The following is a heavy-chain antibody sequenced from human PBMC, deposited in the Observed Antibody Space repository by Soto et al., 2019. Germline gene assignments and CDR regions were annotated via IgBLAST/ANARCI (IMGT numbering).Heavy chain of an antibody. V-gene: IGHV4-30-4*01. CDR3: AATRVTMALGWFGP. D-gene: IGHD3-10*01. J-gene: IGHJ5*02. CDR2: IYYSGST. CDR1: GGSVSSGDYY. Sequence: SETLSLTCXVSGGSVSSGDYYWSWIRQPPGKGLEWIGYIYYSGSTYYNPSLKSRVTISVDTSKNQFSLKLSSVTAADRAVYYCAATRVTMALGWFGPWGQGTLVTVSS.